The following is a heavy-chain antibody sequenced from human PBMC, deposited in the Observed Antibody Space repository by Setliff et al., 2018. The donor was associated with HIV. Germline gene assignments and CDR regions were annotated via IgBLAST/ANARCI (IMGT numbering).Heavy chain of an antibody. V-gene: IGHV4-61*05. J-gene: IGHJ6*02. CDR3: ARDCRVGWVFTYGMDV. CDR2: IYTRGST. Sequence: SETLSLTCTVSGGSISSSSYYWGWIRQPPGKGLEWIGYIYTRGSTNYNPSLKSRVTMSVDTSKNQFSLKLDSMTAADTAVYYCARDCRVGWVFTYGMDVWGQGTLVTVSS. D-gene: IGHD6-13*01. CDR1: GGSISSSSYY.